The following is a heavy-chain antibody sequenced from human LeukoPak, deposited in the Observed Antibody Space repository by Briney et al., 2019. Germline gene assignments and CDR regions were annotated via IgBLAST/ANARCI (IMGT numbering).Heavy chain of an antibody. CDR3: ARGFTATDAFDI. Sequence: SETLSLTCDVSGGTLSGYFWSWIRQSPGKGLEWIGEIKPSGITDYNPSLKGRLTISLDTSKNQFSLRLTSVTAADTAVYYCARGFTATDAFDIWGQGTMVTVSS. J-gene: IGHJ3*02. V-gene: IGHV4-34*01. CDR2: IKPSGIT. D-gene: IGHD5-18*01. CDR1: GGTLSGYF.